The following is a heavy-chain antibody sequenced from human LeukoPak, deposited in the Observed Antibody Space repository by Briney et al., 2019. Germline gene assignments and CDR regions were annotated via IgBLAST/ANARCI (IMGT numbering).Heavy chain of an antibody. D-gene: IGHD4-17*01. CDR3: ACVTSGDPTN. V-gene: IGHV3-9*01. Sequence: GGSLRLSCAASGFTFDDYAMHWVRQAPGKGLEWVSGISWNSGSIGYADSVKGRFTISRDNAKNSLYLQMNSLRAEDTALYYCACVTSGDPTNWGQGTLVTVSS. J-gene: IGHJ4*02. CDR1: GFTFDDYA. CDR2: ISWNSGSI.